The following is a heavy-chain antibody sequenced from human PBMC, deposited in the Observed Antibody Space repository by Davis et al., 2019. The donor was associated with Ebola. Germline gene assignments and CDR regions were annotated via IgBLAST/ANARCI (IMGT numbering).Heavy chain of an antibody. Sequence: GGSLRLSCAASGLTSSSSAMRRVRQALGRGLEWVSTASSGGSTTYYADSVKGRFTISRDNSKNTLYLQMKSLRVDDTAVYYCAKARSSWAPFGYWGQGTLVTVSS. CDR3: AKARSSWAPFGY. V-gene: IGHV3-23*01. J-gene: IGHJ4*02. CDR2: ASSGGSTT. D-gene: IGHD6-13*01. CDR1: GLTSSSSA.